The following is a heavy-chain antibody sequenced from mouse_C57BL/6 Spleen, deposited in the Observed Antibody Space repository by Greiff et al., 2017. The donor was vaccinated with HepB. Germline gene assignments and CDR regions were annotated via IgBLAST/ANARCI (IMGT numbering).Heavy chain of an antibody. CDR3: ARDYYGSSYAFFAY. V-gene: IGHV1-22*01. J-gene: IGHJ3*01. D-gene: IGHD1-1*01. Sequence: VQLQQSGPELVKPGASVKMSCKASGYTFTDYNMHWVKQSHGKSLEWIGYINPNNGGTSYNQKFKGKATLTVNKSSSTAYMELRSLTSEDSAVYYCARDYYGSSYAFFAYWGQGTLVTVSA. CDR1: GYTFTDYN. CDR2: INPNNGGT.